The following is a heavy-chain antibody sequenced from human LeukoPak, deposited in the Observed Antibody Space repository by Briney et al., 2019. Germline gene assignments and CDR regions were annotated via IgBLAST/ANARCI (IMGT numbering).Heavy chain of an antibody. CDR1: GFTFDDYA. CDR2: ISWNSGSI. V-gene: IGHV3-9*01. CDR3: AKDKKPSSGWYYLPGGPFDY. J-gene: IGHJ4*02. D-gene: IGHD6-19*01. Sequence: GGSLRLSCAASGFTFDDYAKHWVRQAPGKGLEWVSGISWNSGSIGYADSVKGRFTISRDDAKNSLYLQMNSLRAEDTALYYCAKDKKPSSGWYYLPGGPFDYWGQGTLVTVSS.